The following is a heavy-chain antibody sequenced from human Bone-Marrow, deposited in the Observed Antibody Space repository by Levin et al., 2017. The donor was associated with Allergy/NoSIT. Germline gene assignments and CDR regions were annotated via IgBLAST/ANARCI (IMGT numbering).Heavy chain of an antibody. CDR1: GFTFDDYA. CDR3: AKDHRIGRIAVAGTGFDY. J-gene: IGHJ4*02. CDR2: ISWNSGSI. D-gene: IGHD6-19*01. V-gene: IGHV3-9*01. Sequence: GGSLRLSCAASGFTFDDYAMHWVRQAPGKGLEWVSGISWNSGSIGYADSVKGRFTISRDNAKNSLYLQMNSLRAEDTALYYCAKDHRIGRIAVAGTGFDYWGQGTLVTVSS.